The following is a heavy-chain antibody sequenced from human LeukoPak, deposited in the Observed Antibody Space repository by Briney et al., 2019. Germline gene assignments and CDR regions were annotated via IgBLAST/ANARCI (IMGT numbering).Heavy chain of an antibody. Sequence: GGSLRLSCAASGFTFSSYGMHWVPQAPGKGPEWVSVTSYDGRNKNYADSLKGRFTISREDSKNTLYLQMNSLRAEDTAVYYCAKDRSRALWFGELKMDPWGQGALVTVS. CDR2: TSYDGRNK. CDR3: AKDRSRALWFGELKMDP. CDR1: GFTFSSYG. J-gene: IGHJ5*02. V-gene: IGHV3-30*18. D-gene: IGHD3-10*01.